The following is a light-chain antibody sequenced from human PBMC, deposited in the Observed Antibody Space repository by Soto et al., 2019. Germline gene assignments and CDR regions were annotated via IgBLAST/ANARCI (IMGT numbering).Light chain of an antibody. Sequence: EIVMTQSPATLSVSPGERATLSCRASQSVSSNLAWYQQKPGQAPRLLIYGASTRATGIPARFSGSGSGTEFXLTISRLQSEDFAVYYCXQYNNWPPWTFGQGTKVEIK. CDR2: GAS. V-gene: IGKV3-15*01. CDR3: XQYNNWPPWT. J-gene: IGKJ1*01. CDR1: QSVSSN.